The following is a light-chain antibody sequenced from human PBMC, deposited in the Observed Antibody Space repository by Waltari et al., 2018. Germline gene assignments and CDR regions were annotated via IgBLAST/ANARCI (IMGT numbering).Light chain of an antibody. Sequence: AIRITQSPSSLSASTGDRVTITCRASQGISNFLAWYQQKPGTAPKLLIYAASSLQSGVPSRFSGSGSGTDFTLTISSLQPEDFATYYCQQSYSTPITFGQGTRLEIK. CDR2: AAS. CDR1: QGISNF. V-gene: IGKV1-8*01. J-gene: IGKJ5*01. CDR3: QQSYSTPIT.